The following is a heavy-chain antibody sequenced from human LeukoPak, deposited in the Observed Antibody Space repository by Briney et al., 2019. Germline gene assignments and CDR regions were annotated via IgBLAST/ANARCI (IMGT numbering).Heavy chain of an antibody. CDR2: IYHSGST. Sequence: TSETLSLTCTVSGYSISSGYDWGWIRPPPGKGREWIGIIYHSGSTYYNPSLKSRVTISVDTSKNQFSMKLSSVTAADTAVYYCARDYGSGSFDYWGQGTLVTVSS. CDR3: ARDYGSGSFDY. V-gene: IGHV4-38-2*02. J-gene: IGHJ4*02. CDR1: GYSISSGYD. D-gene: IGHD3-10*01.